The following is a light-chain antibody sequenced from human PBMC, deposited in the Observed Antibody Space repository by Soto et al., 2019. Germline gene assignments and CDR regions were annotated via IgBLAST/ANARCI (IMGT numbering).Light chain of an antibody. J-gene: IGKJ4*01. CDR1: QSVRSN. V-gene: IGKV3-15*01. CDR2: GAS. CDR3: QQNNNLPLT. Sequence: EIVMTQSPATLSVSPGERATLSCRATQSVRSNLAWYQQKPGQAPRLLIYGASTRATGIPARFSGSGSGTEFTLTISSLQSEDFALYYCQQNNNLPLTFGGGTKVEI.